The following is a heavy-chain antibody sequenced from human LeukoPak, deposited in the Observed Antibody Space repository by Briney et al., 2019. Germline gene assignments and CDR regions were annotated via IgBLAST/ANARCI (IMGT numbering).Heavy chain of an antibody. CDR1: GGSISSYY. CDR2: IYYSGST. Sequence: NPSETLSLTCTVSGGSISSYYWSWIRQPPGKGLEWIGYIYYSGSTNYNPSLKSRVTISVDTSKNQFSLKLSSVTAADTAVYYCARHRGYDLFDYWGQGTLVTVSS. CDR3: ARHRGYDLFDY. V-gene: IGHV4-59*08. J-gene: IGHJ4*02. D-gene: IGHD5-12*01.